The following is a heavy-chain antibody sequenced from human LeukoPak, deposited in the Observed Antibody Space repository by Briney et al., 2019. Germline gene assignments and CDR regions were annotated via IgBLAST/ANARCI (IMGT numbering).Heavy chain of an antibody. V-gene: IGHV4-34*01. Sequence: SETLSLTCAVYGGSFSAYYWSWIRQPPGKGLEWIGEINHSGSTNYKPSLKSRVTISLDTSKNQFSLKLSSVTAADTAVYYCARVGERSSSWYEYYYYGMDVWGQGTTVTVSS. CDR2: INHSGST. D-gene: IGHD6-13*01. J-gene: IGHJ6*02. CDR1: GGSFSAYY. CDR3: ARVGERSSSWYEYYYYGMDV.